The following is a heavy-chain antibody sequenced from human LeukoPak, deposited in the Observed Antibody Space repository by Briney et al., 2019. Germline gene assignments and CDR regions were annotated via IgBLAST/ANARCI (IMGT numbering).Heavy chain of an antibody. CDR3: AKSKAMPYDAFDI. V-gene: IGHV3-23*01. Sequence: GGSLRLSCAASGFSVSSYGMNWVRQAPGKGLEWVSAISGSGGSTYYADSVKGRFTISRDNSKNTLYLQMNSLRAEDTAVYYCAKSKAMPYDAFDIWGQGTMVTVSS. J-gene: IGHJ3*02. CDR2: ISGSGGST. D-gene: IGHD2-2*01. CDR1: GFSVSSYG.